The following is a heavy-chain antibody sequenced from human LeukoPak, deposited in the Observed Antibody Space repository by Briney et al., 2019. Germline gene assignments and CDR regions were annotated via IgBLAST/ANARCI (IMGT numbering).Heavy chain of an antibody. Sequence: GGSLRLSCAASGFTFSSYAMSWVRQAPGKGLEWVSAISGTGLTTDYADSVKGHFTISRDNSKNTLYLQMNSLRAEDTAVYYCARASGRVFDWLLGDWGQGTLVTVSS. J-gene: IGHJ4*02. CDR1: GFTFSSYA. D-gene: IGHD3-9*01. V-gene: IGHV3-23*01. CDR2: ISGTGLTT. CDR3: ARASGRVFDWLLGD.